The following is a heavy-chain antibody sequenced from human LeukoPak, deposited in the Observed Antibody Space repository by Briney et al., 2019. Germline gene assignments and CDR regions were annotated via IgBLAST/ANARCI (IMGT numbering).Heavy chain of an antibody. CDR3: ARVIYYYYYMDV. J-gene: IGHJ6*03. D-gene: IGHD2/OR15-2a*01. V-gene: IGHV3-66*02. CDR1: GFTVSSNY. CDR2: IYSGGST. Sequence: GGSLRLSCAASGFTVSSNYMRWVGQAPGKGLEWVAVIYSGGSTYYADSGKGRFTISRDNSKNTLYLQMNSLRAEDTAVYYCARVIYYYYYMDVWGKGTTVTVSS.